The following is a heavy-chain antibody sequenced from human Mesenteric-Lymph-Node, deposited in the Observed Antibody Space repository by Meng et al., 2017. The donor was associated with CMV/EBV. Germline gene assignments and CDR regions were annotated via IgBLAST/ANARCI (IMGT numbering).Heavy chain of an antibody. V-gene: IGHV4-34*01. J-gene: IGHJ6*02. D-gene: IGHD5-12*01. CDR1: GGSFTGYY. CDR2: INHSGRST. CDR3: ARDGSGYDFYYGMDV. Sequence: GSLRLSCDLYGGSFTGYYWSWIRQPPGKGLEWIGDINHSGRSTNYSPSLKTRVTISIDTSKNQFSLKLSSVTAADTAVYYCARDGSGYDFYYGMDVWGQGTTVTVSS.